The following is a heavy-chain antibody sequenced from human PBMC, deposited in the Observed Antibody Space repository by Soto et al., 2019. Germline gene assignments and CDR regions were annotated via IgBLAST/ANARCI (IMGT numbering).Heavy chain of an antibody. CDR3: ARPPTASLDAFDI. CDR1: GGCISSSRYY. V-gene: IGHV4-39*01. J-gene: IGHJ3*02. Sequence: SETLSLTCTVSGGCISSSRYYWGWIRQPPGKGLEWIGSIFYSGSTYHNPSLKSRVTISVDTSKNQFSLKLSSVTAADTAVYYCARPPTASLDAFDIWGQGTMVTVSS. CDR2: IFYSGST.